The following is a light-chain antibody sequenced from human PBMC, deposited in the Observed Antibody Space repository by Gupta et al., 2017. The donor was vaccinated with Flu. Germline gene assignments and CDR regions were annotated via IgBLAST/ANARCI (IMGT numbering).Light chain of an antibody. CDR1: QSVSRY. Sequence: PGTLSLSPGERATLSCRASQSVSRYINWHQQRPGQAPGLLIYGSSSRATGIPDRFSGSGSGTDFTLTISRLEPEDFAVYYCQQYDSSPWTFGQGTKVEIK. J-gene: IGKJ1*01. V-gene: IGKV3-20*01. CDR2: GSS. CDR3: QQYDSSPWT.